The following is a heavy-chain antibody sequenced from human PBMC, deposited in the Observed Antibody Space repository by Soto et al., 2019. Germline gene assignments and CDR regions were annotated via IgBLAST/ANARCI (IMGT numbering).Heavy chain of an antibody. J-gene: IGHJ2*01. CDR1: GYTLTRYG. CDR2: ISAYNANT. V-gene: IGHV1-18*01. D-gene: IGHD1-20*01. Sequence: QVHLVQSGAEVKKPGASVKVSCKASGYTLTRYGITWVRQAPGQGLEWMGSISAYNANTNYAHKLQGRLTMTTDTSTSTAYMELRSLTSDDTGVDYCAREVFRYFDLWGRGTLVSVSS. CDR3: AREVFRYFDL.